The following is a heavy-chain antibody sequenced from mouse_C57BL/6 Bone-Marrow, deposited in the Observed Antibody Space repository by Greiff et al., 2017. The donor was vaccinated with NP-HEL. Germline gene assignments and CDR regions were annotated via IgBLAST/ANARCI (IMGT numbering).Heavy chain of an antibody. J-gene: IGHJ2*01. D-gene: IGHD1-1*01. V-gene: IGHV3-6*01. Sequence: VQLQQSGPGLVKPSQSLSLTCSVTGYSITSGYYWNWIRQFPGNKLEWMGYISYDGSNNYNPSLKNRISITRDTSKNQFFLKLNSVTTEDTATYYCARGGTTVVGFDYWGQGTTLTVSS. CDR3: ARGGTTVVGFDY. CDR2: ISYDGSN. CDR1: GYSITSGYY.